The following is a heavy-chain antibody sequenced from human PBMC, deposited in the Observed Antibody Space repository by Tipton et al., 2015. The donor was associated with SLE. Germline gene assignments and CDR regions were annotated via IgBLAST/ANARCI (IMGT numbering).Heavy chain of an antibody. CDR3: AREGEDV. V-gene: IGHV4-39*07. CDR1: GGSISSSSYY. Sequence: LRLSCTVSGGSISSSSYYWGWIRQPPGKGLEWIGSIYYSGSTYYNPSLKSRVTISVDTSKNQFSLKLSSVTAADTAVYYCAREGEDVWGKGTTVTVSS. CDR2: IYYSGST. J-gene: IGHJ6*04.